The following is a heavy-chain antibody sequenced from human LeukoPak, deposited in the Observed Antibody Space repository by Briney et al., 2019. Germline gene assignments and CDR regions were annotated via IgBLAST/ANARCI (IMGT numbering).Heavy chain of an antibody. Sequence: GGSLRLSCAASGFTFSDYYMSWIRQAPGKGLEWVSYISTSATYTNYADSVKGRFTISRDNAKNSLYLQMNSLRAEDTAVYYCARDEGDLGDFDYWGQGTLVTVSS. J-gene: IGHJ4*02. CDR1: GFTFSDYY. V-gene: IGHV3-11*05. D-gene: IGHD1-26*01. CDR3: ARDEGDLGDFDY. CDR2: ISTSATYT.